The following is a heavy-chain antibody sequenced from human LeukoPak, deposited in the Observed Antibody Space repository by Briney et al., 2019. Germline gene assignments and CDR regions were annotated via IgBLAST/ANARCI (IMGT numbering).Heavy chain of an antibody. Sequence: PSETLSLTCTVSGGSISSYYWSWIRQPPGKGLEWIGYIYYSGSTNYNPSLKSRVTISVDTSKNQFSLKLSSVTAADTAVYYCARHTLSYSSSWYAAEYFQHWGQGTLVTVSS. V-gene: IGHV4-59*01. J-gene: IGHJ1*01. CDR3: ARHTLSYSSSWYAAEYFQH. CDR1: GGSISSYY. D-gene: IGHD6-13*01. CDR2: IYYSGST.